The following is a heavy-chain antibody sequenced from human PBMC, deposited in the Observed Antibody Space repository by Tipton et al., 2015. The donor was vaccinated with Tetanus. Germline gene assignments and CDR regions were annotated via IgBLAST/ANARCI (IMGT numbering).Heavy chain of an antibody. CDR3: ARDRHPCRISGAFRGNDALGI. J-gene: IGHJ4*03. Sequence: LRLSCTVAGDSISSGGYYWNWVRQNPGKGLEWLGYIFSGGTTFYSPSLNGRVSMSLDTSKNLFALRLASVTAADTAVYYCARDRHPCRISGAFRGNDALGIWGPGALVTVSS. CDR2: IFSGGTT. CDR1: GDSISSGGYY. V-gene: IGHV4-31*02. D-gene: IGHD1-26*01.